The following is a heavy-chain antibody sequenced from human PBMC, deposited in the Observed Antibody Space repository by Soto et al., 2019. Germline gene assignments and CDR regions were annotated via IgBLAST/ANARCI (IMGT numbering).Heavy chain of an antibody. Sequence: QVQLQESGPGLVKPSQTLSLSCSVSGAPISSGVHYWTWIPQLPGRGLAYIGYIERSGTTFFNSCLNCRVAVSVDPSKSHFSLTLNSVTAADTAIYYCAGALNDYDSRGYRTFYLDYWGHGTQVAVSS. D-gene: IGHD4-17*01. CDR1: GAPISSGVHY. CDR2: IERSGTT. CDR3: AGALNDYDSRGYRTFYLDY. J-gene: IGHJ4*01. V-gene: IGHV4-31*03.